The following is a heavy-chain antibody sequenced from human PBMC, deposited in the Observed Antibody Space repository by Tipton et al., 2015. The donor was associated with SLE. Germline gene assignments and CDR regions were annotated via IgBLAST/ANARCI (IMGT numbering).Heavy chain of an antibody. CDR3: ARSDSAIAVAGQAFDI. D-gene: IGHD6-19*01. V-gene: IGHV4-38-2*01. J-gene: IGHJ3*02. CDR1: GYSISSGYY. CDR2: IYHSGST. Sequence: TLSLTCAVSGYSISSGYYWGWIRQPPGKGLEWIGSIYHSGSTYYIPSLKSRVTISVDTSKNQFSLKLSSVTAADTAVYYCARSDSAIAVAGQAFDIWGQGTMVTVSS.